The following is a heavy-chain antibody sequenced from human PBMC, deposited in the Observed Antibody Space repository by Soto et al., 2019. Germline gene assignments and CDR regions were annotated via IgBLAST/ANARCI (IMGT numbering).Heavy chain of an antibody. V-gene: IGHV3-7*01. D-gene: IGHD2-15*01. CDR2: IKQDGSEK. Sequence: ESGGGLVQPGGSLRLSCAASGFTFSSYWMSWVRQAPGKGLEWVANIKQDGSEKYYVDSVKGRFTISRDNAKNSLYLQMNSLRAEDTAVYYCARGGGGSSPGRFDPWGQGTLVTVSS. CDR3: ARGGGGSSPGRFDP. J-gene: IGHJ5*02. CDR1: GFTFSSYW.